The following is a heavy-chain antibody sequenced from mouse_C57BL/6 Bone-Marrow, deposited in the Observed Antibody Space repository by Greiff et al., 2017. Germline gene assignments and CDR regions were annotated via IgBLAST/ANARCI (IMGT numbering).Heavy chain of an antibody. CDR1: GFTFSSYG. J-gene: IGHJ2*01. CDR3: ARGATVVLYYFDY. CDR2: ISSGGSYT. Sequence: EVHLVESGGDLVKPGGSLKLSCAASGFTFSSYGMSWVRQTPDKRLEWVATISSGGSYTYYPDSVKGRFTISRDNAKNTLYLQMSSLKSEDTAMYYCARGATVVLYYFDYWGQGTTLTVSS. D-gene: IGHD1-1*01. V-gene: IGHV5-6*01.